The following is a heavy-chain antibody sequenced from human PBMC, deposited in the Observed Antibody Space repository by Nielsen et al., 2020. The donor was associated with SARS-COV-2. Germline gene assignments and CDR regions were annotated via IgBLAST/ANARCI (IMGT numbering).Heavy chain of an antibody. D-gene: IGHD6-13*01. CDR1: GFTFSSYG. V-gene: IGHV3-13*04. CDR3: ARYYSSSWGIYGMDV. J-gene: IGHJ6*02. CDR2: IGTAGDT. Sequence: GGSLRLSCAASGFTFSSYGMHWVRQATGKGLEWVSAIGTAGDTYYPGSVKGRFTISRENAKNSLYLQMNSLRAGDTAVYYCARYYSSSWGIYGMDVWGQGTTVTVSS.